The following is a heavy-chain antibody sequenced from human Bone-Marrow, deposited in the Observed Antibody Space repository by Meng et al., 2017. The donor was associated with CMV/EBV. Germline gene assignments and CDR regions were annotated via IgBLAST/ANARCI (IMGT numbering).Heavy chain of an antibody. CDR3: ASEKGYCSSTSCYEY. V-gene: IGHV1-69*10. D-gene: IGHD2-2*01. CDR2: IIPILGIA. J-gene: IGHJ4*02. Sequence: SVKVSCKASGGTFSSYAISWVRQAPGQGLEWMGGIIPILGIANYAQKFQGRVTITADKSTSTAYMELSSLRSDDTAVYYCASEKGYCSSTSCYEYWGQGTLVTVSS. CDR1: GGTFSSYA.